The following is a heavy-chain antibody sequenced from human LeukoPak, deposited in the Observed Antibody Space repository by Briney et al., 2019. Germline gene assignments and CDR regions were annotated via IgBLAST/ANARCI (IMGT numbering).Heavy chain of an antibody. CDR2: ISSSGSTI. V-gene: IGHV3-48*03. J-gene: IGHJ4*02. CDR3: AGVTIGRPDY. Sequence: GGSLRLSCAASGFTFSSYEMNWVRQAPGKGLEWVSYISSSGSTIYYADSVKGRFTISRDNAKNSLYLQMNSLRAEDTAVYYCAGVTIGRPDYWGQGTLVTVSS. CDR1: GFTFSSYE. D-gene: IGHD3-9*01.